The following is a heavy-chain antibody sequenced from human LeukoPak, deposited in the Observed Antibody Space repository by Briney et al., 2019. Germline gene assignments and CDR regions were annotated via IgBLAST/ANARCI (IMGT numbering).Heavy chain of an antibody. CDR1: GFPFGSYA. Sequence: PGGSLRLSCAASGFPFGSYAMTWVRQAPGKGLEWVSSISGSSTYIYYADSVKGRVTISRDNAKNSVYLQMNSLRDEDTAVYYCARDPAGMTTAIQTYLYGMDVWGQGTTVTVSS. V-gene: IGHV3-21*01. CDR2: ISGSSTYI. CDR3: ARDPAGMTTAIQTYLYGMDV. D-gene: IGHD4-17*01. J-gene: IGHJ6*02.